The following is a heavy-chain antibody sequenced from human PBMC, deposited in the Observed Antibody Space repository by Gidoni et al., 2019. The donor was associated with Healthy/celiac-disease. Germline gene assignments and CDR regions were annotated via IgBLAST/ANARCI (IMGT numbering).Heavy chain of an antibody. CDR2: IYTSGST. CDR3: ARAYYYGSGSAPGYYGMDV. CDR1: GGSISSYY. J-gene: IGHJ6*02. D-gene: IGHD3-10*01. Sequence: QVQLQESGPGLVKPSETLSLTCTVSGGSISSYYWSWIRQPAGKGLVWIGRIYTSGSTNYNPSLKSRVTMSVDTSKNQFSLKLSSVTAADTAVYYCARAYYYGSGSAPGYYGMDVWGQGTTVTVSS. V-gene: IGHV4-4*07.